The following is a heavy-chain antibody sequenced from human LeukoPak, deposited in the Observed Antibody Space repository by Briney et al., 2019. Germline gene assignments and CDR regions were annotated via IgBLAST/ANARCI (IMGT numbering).Heavy chain of an antibody. J-gene: IGHJ4*02. CDR1: EFVFSDYY. CDR3: AREMGGDYGSGTFFDL. D-gene: IGHD3-10*01. Sequence: PGGSLRLSCAAFEFVFSDYYMSWVRQAPGKGLEWVSYISSGGDTKYYADSVKGRFTISRDNAKNSLYLQMNNLRAEDTAVYYCAREMGGDYGSGTFFDLWGQGNMVTVSS. CDR2: ISSGGDTK. V-gene: IGHV3-11*01.